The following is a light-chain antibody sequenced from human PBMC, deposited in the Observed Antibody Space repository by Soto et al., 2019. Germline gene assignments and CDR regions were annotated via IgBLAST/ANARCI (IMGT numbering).Light chain of an antibody. CDR2: KAS. CDR1: QSISSW. CDR3: QQSFT. J-gene: IGKJ3*01. V-gene: IGKV1-5*03. Sequence: DIQMTQSPSTLSASVGDRVTITCRASQSISSWLAWYQQKPGKAPKLLIYKASTLESGVPSRFSGGGSGTEFTLTISSLQPDDFATYYGQQSFTFGPGTKVDIK.